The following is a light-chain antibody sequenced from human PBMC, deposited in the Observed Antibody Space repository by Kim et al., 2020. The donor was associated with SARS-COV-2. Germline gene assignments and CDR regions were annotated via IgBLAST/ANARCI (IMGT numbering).Light chain of an antibody. Sequence: AAVGDRVTITCRASQDITTALAWYQQKPGKPPKLLMYDVSTLESGVPSRFSGSGSGTDFTLTIGSLQPEDFATYYCQQFKNYPRTFGQGTKVDIK. CDR1: QDITTA. J-gene: IGKJ1*01. V-gene: IGKV1D-13*01. CDR3: QQFKNYPRT. CDR2: DVS.